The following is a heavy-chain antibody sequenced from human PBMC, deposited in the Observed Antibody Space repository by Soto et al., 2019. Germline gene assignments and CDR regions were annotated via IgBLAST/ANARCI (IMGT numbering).Heavy chain of an antibody. D-gene: IGHD4-17*01. CDR2: INHSGST. Sequence: SETLSLTCAVYGGSFSGYYWSWIRQPPGKGLEWIGEINHSGSTNYNPSLKSRVTISVDTSKNQFSLKLSSVTAADTAVYYCASPQGSTVFDYWGQGTLVTVSS. J-gene: IGHJ4*02. CDR1: GGSFSGYY. V-gene: IGHV4-34*01. CDR3: ASPQGSTVFDY.